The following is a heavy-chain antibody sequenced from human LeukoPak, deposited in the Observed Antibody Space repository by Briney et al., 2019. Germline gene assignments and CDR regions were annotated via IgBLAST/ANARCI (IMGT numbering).Heavy chain of an antibody. J-gene: IGHJ4*02. CDR2: LDGSGGST. Sequence: GGSLRLSSAASGFPLTIFAMSWVRQAPGKGLEWVSGLDGSGGSTNYADSVKGRFTISRDNSKNTLYLQMNSLRAEDTAIYYCAKGDWADCWGQGTLVTVSS. CDR1: GFPLTIFA. D-gene: IGHD3/OR15-3a*01. V-gene: IGHV3-23*01. CDR3: AKGDWADC.